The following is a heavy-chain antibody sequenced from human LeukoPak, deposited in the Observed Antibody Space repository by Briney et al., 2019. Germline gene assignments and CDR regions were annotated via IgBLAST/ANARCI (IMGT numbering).Heavy chain of an antibody. CDR3: ARISSGISRGLDY. CDR1: GFTFSNYG. Sequence: QPGGSLRLSCTASGFTFSNYGMSWVRQAPGKGLEWVSSISRSGSTIYYADSVKGRFTISRDNAKNSLYLQMNSLRAEDTAVYYCARISSGISRGLDYWGQGTLVTVSS. CDR2: ISRSGSTI. D-gene: IGHD6-19*01. V-gene: IGHV3-48*03. J-gene: IGHJ4*02.